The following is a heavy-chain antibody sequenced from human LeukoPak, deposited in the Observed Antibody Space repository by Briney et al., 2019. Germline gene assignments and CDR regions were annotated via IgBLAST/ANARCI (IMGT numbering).Heavy chain of an antibody. CDR1: GFTFSDYN. CDR2: ISRSGSTK. D-gene: IGHD3-10*01. CDR3: ARGSTSSGT. Sequence: PGGSLRLSCAASGFTFSDYNMRWIRQAPGKGLEWVSSISRSGSTKYYADSVKGRFTISRDNAKNSLFLQMNSLRAEDTAVYYCARGSTSSGTWGQGTLVTVSS. J-gene: IGHJ5*02. V-gene: IGHV3-11*01.